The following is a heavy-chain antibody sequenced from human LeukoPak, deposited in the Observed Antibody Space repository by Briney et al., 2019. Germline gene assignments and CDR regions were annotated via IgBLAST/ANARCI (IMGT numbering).Heavy chain of an antibody. D-gene: IGHD3-22*01. CDR1: GGSISSGGYY. Sequence: PSETLSLTCTVSGGSISSGGYYWSWIRQHPGKGLEWIGYIYYSGSTYYNPSLKSRVTISVDTSKNQFSLKLSSVTAADTAVYYCARSKTYYYDSSGFPSYYYGMDVWGQGTTVTVSS. V-gene: IGHV4-31*03. CDR3: ARSKTYYYDSSGFPSYYYGMDV. CDR2: IYYSGST. J-gene: IGHJ6*02.